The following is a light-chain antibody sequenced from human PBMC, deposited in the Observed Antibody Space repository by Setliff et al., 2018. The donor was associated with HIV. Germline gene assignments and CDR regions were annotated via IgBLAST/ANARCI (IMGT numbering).Light chain of an antibody. Sequence: QSVLTQPPSASGTPGQRVTISCSGSISNIGSNYVCWYQQLPGTAPKLLIYRNSQRPSGVPDRFSGSKSGTSASLAISGLRSEDEADYYCSIHRSRGYVFGSGTKVTVL. J-gene: IGLJ1*01. V-gene: IGLV1-47*01. CDR3: SIHRSRGYV. CDR1: ISNIGSNY. CDR2: RNS.